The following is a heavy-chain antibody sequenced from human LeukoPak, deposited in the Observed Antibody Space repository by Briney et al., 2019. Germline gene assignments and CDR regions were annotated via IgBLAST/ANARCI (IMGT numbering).Heavy chain of an antibody. Sequence: GGSLRLSCAASGFTFSSYAMSWVRQAPGKGLEWVSSIGSIGGSTYYADSVKGRSTISRDTSKNTLYLQMKSRRAQETAVYYCAKFGGLEDGNDSWGRGGLVSDPS. CDR2: IGSIGGST. J-gene: IGHJ4*02. D-gene: IGHD3-3*01. CDR1: GFTFSSYA. CDR3: AKFGGLEDGNDS. V-gene: IGHV3-23*01.